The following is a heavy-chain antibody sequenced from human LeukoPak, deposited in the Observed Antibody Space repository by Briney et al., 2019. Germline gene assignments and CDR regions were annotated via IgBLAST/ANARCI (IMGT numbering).Heavy chain of an antibody. CDR1: GFTVSHYG. J-gene: IGHJ4*02. Sequence: SGGSLRLSCGVSGFTVSHYGLHWLRKAQGKEREGVAFIQDDGTSKVYADSVKGRFTISRDNAKNSLYLQMNSLRAEDTAFYYCARGGITIFGGIIYQDYWGQGTLVTVSS. V-gene: IGHV3-30*02. D-gene: IGHD3-3*01. CDR3: ARGGITIFGGIIYQDY. CDR2: IQDDGTSK.